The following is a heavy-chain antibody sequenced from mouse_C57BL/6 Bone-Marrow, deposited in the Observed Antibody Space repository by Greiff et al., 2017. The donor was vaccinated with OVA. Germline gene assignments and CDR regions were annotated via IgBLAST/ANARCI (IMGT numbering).Heavy chain of an antibody. D-gene: IGHD2-1*01. V-gene: IGHV1-54*01. Sequence: QVQLKESGAELVRPGPSVKVSCKASGFAFTNYLVEWVKQRPGQGLEWIGVINPGGGGTNYNETFKGKATLTADKYSSTAFMQISSLTSDDSAVYFCAREVYSSYWGQGTTLTVAS. CDR1: GFAFTNYL. J-gene: IGHJ2*01. CDR2: INPGGGGT. CDR3: AREVYSSY.